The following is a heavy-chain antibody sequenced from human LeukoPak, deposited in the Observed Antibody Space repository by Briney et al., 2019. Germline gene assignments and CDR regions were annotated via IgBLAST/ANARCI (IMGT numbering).Heavy chain of an antibody. Sequence: SVRVSCKASGGTFSSYAISWVRQAPGQGLEWMGRIIPILGIANYAQKFQGRVTITADKSTSTAYMELSSLRSEDTAVYYCAKWSTTGTTEGWFDPRGQGTLVTVSS. CDR2: IIPILGIA. CDR1: GGTFSSYA. CDR3: AKWSTTGTTEGWFDP. J-gene: IGHJ5*02. D-gene: IGHD1-1*01. V-gene: IGHV1-69*04.